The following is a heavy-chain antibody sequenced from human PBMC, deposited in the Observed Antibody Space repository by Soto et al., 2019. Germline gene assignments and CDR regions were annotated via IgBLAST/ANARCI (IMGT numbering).Heavy chain of an antibody. D-gene: IGHD1-26*01. CDR1: GFTFSSYA. Sequence: EVQLLESGGGLVQPGGSLRLSCAASGFTFSSYAMSWVRQAPGKGLEWVSAISGGGGSTYYADSVKGQFTISRDNSKNTLSLQMNSLRSEDTAVYYCAKDGRRWDLPADYWGQGALVTVSS. CDR2: ISGGGGST. J-gene: IGHJ4*02. V-gene: IGHV3-23*01. CDR3: AKDGRRWDLPADY.